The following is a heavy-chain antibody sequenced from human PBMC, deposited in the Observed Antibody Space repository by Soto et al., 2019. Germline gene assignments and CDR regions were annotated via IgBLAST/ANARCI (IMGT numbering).Heavy chain of an antibody. CDR2: ISSSSSYI. CDR3: ARDQDVSRVYGMDV. CDR1: GFTFSSYS. J-gene: IGHJ6*02. D-gene: IGHD2-15*01. V-gene: IGHV3-21*01. Sequence: GGSLRLSCAASGFTFSSYSMNWVRQAPGKGLEWVSSISSSSSYIYYADSVKGRFTISRDNAKNSLYLQMNSLRAEDTAVYYCARDQDVSRVYGMDVWGQGTTVTVSS.